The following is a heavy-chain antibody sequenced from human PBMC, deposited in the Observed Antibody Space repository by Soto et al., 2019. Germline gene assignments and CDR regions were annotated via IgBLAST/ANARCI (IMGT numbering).Heavy chain of an antibody. V-gene: IGHV3-66*01. CDR2: IYSGGST. CDR3: ARDLRRSPSPH. Sequence: EVQLVESGGGLVQPGGSLRLSCAASGFTVSSNYMSWVRQAPGKGLEWVSVIYSGGSTYYADSVKGRFTISRDNSKNTLYLQMNSLIAEDTAVYYCARDLRRSPSPHWGQGTMVTVSS. CDR1: GFTVSSNY. D-gene: IGHD1-26*01. J-gene: IGHJ3*01.